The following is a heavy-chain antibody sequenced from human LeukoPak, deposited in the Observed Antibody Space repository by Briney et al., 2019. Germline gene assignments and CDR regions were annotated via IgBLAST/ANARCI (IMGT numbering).Heavy chain of an antibody. V-gene: IGHV3-48*02. CDR2: ISSGSGTI. CDR3: ARITGSGYYYFDY. D-gene: IGHD3-22*01. CDR1: GFTFSSYS. J-gene: IGHJ4*02. Sequence: GGSLRLSCAASGFTFSSYSMKWVRQAPGKGLEWLSFISSGSGTIYYADSVKGRFTISRDNAKNSLFLHMNSLRDEDTAVYYCARITGSGYYYFDYWGQGPWSPSPQ.